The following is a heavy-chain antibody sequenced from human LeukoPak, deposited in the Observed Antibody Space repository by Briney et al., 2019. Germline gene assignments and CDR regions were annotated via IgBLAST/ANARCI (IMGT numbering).Heavy chain of an antibody. CDR1: GFTFSSRA. CDR3: AKSYGDYLGYFDS. Sequence: GGSLRLSCAASGFTFSSRAMSWVRQAPGKGLEWVSGISDGGGTTNYADAVKGRFTISRDKSKNTLFLQMNSLRAEDTAVYYCAKSYGDYLGYFDSWGQGTLVTVSS. CDR2: ISDGGGTT. V-gene: IGHV3-23*01. D-gene: IGHD4-17*01. J-gene: IGHJ4*02.